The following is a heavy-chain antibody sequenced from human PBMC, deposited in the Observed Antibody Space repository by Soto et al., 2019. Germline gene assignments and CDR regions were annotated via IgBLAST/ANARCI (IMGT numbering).Heavy chain of an antibody. CDR3: AKMGYGSGRWDYYYGMDV. D-gene: IGHD3-10*01. CDR2: ISGSADST. Sequence: SGGSLRLSCAASGFTFSSYAMSWVRQAPGKGLEWVSTISGSADSTYYADSVKGRFTISRDNSKNTLYLQMNSLRAEDTAVYYCAKMGYGSGRWDYYYGMDVWGQGTTVTVSS. CDR1: GFTFSSYA. V-gene: IGHV3-23*01. J-gene: IGHJ6*02.